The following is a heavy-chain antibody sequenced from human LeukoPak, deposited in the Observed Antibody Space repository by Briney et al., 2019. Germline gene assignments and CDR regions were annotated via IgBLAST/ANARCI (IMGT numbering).Heavy chain of an antibody. CDR2: IIPIFGTA. D-gene: IGHD3-3*01. CDR1: GGTFSSYA. Sequence: SVKVSCKASGGTFSSYAISWVRQAPGQGLEWMGGIIPIFGTANYAQKFQGRVTITADESTSTAYMELSRLRSDDTAVYYCARDPSKVWSGLYFDYWGQGTLVTVSS. V-gene: IGHV1-69*13. J-gene: IGHJ4*02. CDR3: ARDPSKVWSGLYFDY.